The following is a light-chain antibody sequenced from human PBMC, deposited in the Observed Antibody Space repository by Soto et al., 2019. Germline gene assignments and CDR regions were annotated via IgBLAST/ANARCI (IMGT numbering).Light chain of an antibody. CDR1: QSVSSNS. Sequence: IVLTKSPGTLSLSPGERATLSCRASQSVSSNSLAWYHQKPGQPPRLLMYGASSSATGITDRFSGSGSGTDFTLTISRXEPEDFAMYYCQQYGSSLITFGQGTRLEIK. CDR2: GAS. V-gene: IGKV3-20*01. CDR3: QQYGSSLIT. J-gene: IGKJ5*01.